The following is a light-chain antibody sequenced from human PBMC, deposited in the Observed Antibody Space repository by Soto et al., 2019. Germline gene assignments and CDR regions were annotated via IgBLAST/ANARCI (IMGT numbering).Light chain of an antibody. CDR2: EDS. Sequence: SYELTQPPSVSVSPGQTASITCSGDKLGGKYVCWYQQKPGQSPVLVIYEDSKRPSGIPERFSGSNSGNTATLTISGTQAMDEADYYCQAWDSSVVFGVGTKLTVL. J-gene: IGLJ2*01. CDR3: QAWDSSVV. V-gene: IGLV3-1*01. CDR1: KLGGKY.